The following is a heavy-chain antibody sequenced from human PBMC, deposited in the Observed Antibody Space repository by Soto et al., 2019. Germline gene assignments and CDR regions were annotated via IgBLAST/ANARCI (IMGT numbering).Heavy chain of an antibody. V-gene: IGHV2-5*01. CDR1: GFALSTISNTDVG. D-gene: IGHD4-17*01. Sequence: GPTLVNPTQTPTLTCTFSGFALSTISNTDVGVGWIRQPPGKALEWLALIFWNDDKRYSSTLKSRLTITKDTSKNQVVLTMTDVDPEDTATYFCAHGQVTVTRAFQNWGPGTLVTVSS. CDR2: IFWNDDK. CDR3: AHGQVTVTRAFQN. J-gene: IGHJ1*01.